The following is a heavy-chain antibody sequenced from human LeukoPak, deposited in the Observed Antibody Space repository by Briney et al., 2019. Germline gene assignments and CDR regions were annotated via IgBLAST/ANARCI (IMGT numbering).Heavy chain of an antibody. D-gene: IGHD2-2*01. V-gene: IGHV1-2*02. J-gene: IGHJ4*02. Sequence: GASVKVSCKASGYTFTGYYMHWVRQAPGQGLEWMGWINPNSGGTNYAQKFQGRVTMTRDTSISTAYMELSRLRSDDTAVYYCASDIVVVPAAFVLGYWGQGTLVTVSS. CDR1: GYTFTGYY. CDR2: INPNSGGT. CDR3: ASDIVVVPAAFVLGY.